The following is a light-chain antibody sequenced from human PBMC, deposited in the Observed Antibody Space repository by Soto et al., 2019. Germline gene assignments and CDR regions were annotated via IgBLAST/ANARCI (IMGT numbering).Light chain of an antibody. CDR2: LEGSGSY. CDR1: SGHSSYI. V-gene: IGLV4-60*02. CDR3: ETWDSNTHTV. Sequence: QPVLTQSSSASASLGSSVKLTCTLSSGHSSYIIAWHQQQPGRAPRYLMKLEGSGSYNKGSGVPDRFSGSSSGADRYLTICDLQFEDEAGYYCETWDSNTHTVFGGGTKLTVL. J-gene: IGLJ3*02.